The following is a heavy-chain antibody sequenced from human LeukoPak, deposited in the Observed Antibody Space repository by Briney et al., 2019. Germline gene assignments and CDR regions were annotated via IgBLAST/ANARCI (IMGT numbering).Heavy chain of an antibody. CDR2: IIPIFGTA. J-gene: IGHJ6*04. D-gene: IGHD3-9*01. V-gene: IGHV1-69*05. CDR1: GGTFSSYA. Sequence: SVKVSCKASGGTFSSYAISWVRQAPGQGLEWMGGIIPIFGTANYAQKFQGRVTITTDESTSTAYMELSSLRSEDTAVYYCARGGSTYYDFFTGYYYLGGVWGKGTTVTVSS. CDR3: ARGGSTYYDFFTGYYYLGGV.